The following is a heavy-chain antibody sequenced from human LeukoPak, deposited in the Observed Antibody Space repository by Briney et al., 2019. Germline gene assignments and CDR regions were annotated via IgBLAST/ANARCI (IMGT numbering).Heavy chain of an antibody. J-gene: IGHJ6*02. D-gene: IGHD2-2*01. V-gene: IGHV4-34*01. Sequence: SETLSLTCAVYGGSFSGYYWSWIRQPPGKGLERIGEINHSGSTNYNPTLKSRVTISVDTSKNQFSLKLSSVTAADTAVYYCARGSLGYCSSTSCKRYYYYGMDVWGQGTTVTVSS. CDR1: GGSFSGYY. CDR3: ARGSLGYCSSTSCKRYYYYGMDV. CDR2: INHSGST.